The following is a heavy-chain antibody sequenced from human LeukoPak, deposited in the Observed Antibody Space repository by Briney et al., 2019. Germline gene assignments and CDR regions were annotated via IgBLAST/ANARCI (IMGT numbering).Heavy chain of an antibody. CDR3: ARDSPHGYNSVYFDY. Sequence: SETLSPTCTVSGGSISSYYWSWIRQPPGKGLEWIGYIYYSGSTNYNPSLKSRVTISVDTSKNQFSLKLSSVTAADTAVYYCARDSPHGYNSVYFDYWGQGTVHSVSS. D-gene: IGHD5-24*01. J-gene: IGHJ4*02. CDR2: IYYSGST. V-gene: IGHV4-59*01. CDR1: GGSISSYY.